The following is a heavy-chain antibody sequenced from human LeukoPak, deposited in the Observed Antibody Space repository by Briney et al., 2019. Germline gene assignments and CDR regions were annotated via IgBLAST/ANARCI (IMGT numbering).Heavy chain of an antibody. Sequence: GGSLRLSCAASGFTFSSYSMNWVRQAPGKGLEWLSYISSSSSIIYYADSVKGRFTISRDNAKNSLYLQMNSLRDEDTAVYYCARDGDSSGYYAAFDIWGQGTMITVSS. J-gene: IGHJ3*02. CDR1: GFTFSSYS. CDR2: ISSSSSII. CDR3: ARDGDSSGYYAAFDI. D-gene: IGHD3-22*01. V-gene: IGHV3-48*02.